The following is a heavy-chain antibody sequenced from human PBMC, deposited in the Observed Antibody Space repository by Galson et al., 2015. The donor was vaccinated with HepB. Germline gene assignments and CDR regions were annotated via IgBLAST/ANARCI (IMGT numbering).Heavy chain of an antibody. Sequence: SVKVSCKASGYTFTSYGISWVRQAPGQGLEWMGWISAYNGNTNYAQKLQGRVTMTTDTSTSTAYMELRSLRSDDTAVYYCASGQLRLPAPTTYYGMDVWGQGTTVTVSS. V-gene: IGHV1-18*01. CDR2: ISAYNGNT. CDR3: ASGQLRLPAPTTYYGMDV. D-gene: IGHD2/OR15-2a*01. J-gene: IGHJ6*02. CDR1: GYTFTSYG.